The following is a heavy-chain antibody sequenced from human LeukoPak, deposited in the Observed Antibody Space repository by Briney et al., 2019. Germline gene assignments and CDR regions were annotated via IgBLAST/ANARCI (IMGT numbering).Heavy chain of an antibody. J-gene: IGHJ5*02. CDR2: ISYDGSNK. V-gene: IGHV3-30*09. Sequence: PGRSLRLSCAASGFTFSNFAVHWVRQAPGKGLEWVAVISYDGSNKYYADSVKGRFAISRDNSKNTLYLQMNSLTAEDTAVYYCARAPYGGTFYNWFDPWGQGTLVTVSS. D-gene: IGHD4-17*01. CDR1: GFTFSNFA. CDR3: ARAPYGGTFYNWFDP.